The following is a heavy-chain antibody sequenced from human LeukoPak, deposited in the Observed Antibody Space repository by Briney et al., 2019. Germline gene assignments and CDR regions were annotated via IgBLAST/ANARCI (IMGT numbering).Heavy chain of an antibody. CDR3: ARDQTMRWAPGAFDI. CDR1: GYTFTGYY. CDR2: INPNSGGT. J-gene: IGHJ3*02. V-gene: IGHV1-2*02. D-gene: IGHD3-22*01. Sequence: GASVKVSCKASGYTFTGYYMHWVRQAPGQGLEWMGWINPNSGGTNYAQKFQGRVTMTRDTSISTAYMELSRLRSDDTAVYYCARDQTMRWAPGAFDIWGQGTMVTVSS.